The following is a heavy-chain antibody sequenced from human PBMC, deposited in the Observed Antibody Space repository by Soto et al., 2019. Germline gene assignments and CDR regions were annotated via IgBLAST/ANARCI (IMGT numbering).Heavy chain of an antibody. J-gene: IGHJ6*02. D-gene: IGHD5-12*01. Sequence: SETLSLTCTVSGGSISSDSYYWGWIRQSPEKGLEWIASISYSGSTYYNPTLKSRLIISVDTSKSQFSLKLSSVTAADTAVYYCARGVTLRYHYSCMHVWCQGTTGTVSS. CDR2: ISYSGST. V-gene: IGHV4-39*01. CDR1: GGSISSDSYY. CDR3: ARGVTLRYHYSCMHV.